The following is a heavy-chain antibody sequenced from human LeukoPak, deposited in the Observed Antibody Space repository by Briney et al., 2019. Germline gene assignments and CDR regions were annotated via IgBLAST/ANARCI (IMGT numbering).Heavy chain of an antibody. Sequence: GGSLRLSCAASGFTFSSYAMHWVRQAPGKGLEWISYISTSSIASKYADSVKGRFTISRDNAKNSLYLQMNSLRAEDTAVYYCARDGDCSSTSCYGLDYYYYMDVWGKGTTVTVSS. J-gene: IGHJ6*03. V-gene: IGHV3-48*04. CDR1: GFTFSSYA. CDR3: ARDGDCSSTSCYGLDYYYYMDV. CDR2: ISTSSIAS. D-gene: IGHD2-2*01.